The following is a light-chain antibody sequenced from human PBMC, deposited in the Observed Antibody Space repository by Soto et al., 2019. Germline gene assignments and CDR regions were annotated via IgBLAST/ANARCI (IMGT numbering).Light chain of an antibody. CDR2: GAS. CDR1: HSVSSN. J-gene: IGKJ1*01. CDR3: QQYNNWLGT. Sequence: EIVMTQSPATLSVSPGERATLSCRASHSVSSNLAWYQQKPGQAPRLLIYGASTRATGIPARFSGSGSGTEFTLTISSLQSEDFAVYYCQQYNNWLGTFGQGTKVDI. V-gene: IGKV3-15*01.